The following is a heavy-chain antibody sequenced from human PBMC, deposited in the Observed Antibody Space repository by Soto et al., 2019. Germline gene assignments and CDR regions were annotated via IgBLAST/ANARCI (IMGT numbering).Heavy chain of an antibody. D-gene: IGHD1-1*01. Sequence: QVQLVESGGGVVQPGRSLRLSCAASGFTFSSYAMHWVRQAPGKGLEWVAVIAYDGRNKYYADSVKGRFTISRDNSKNTLYLQMNSLRIEDTAVYYCVRELERVFDYWGQGTLVTVSS. CDR3: VRELERVFDY. V-gene: IGHV3-30*04. CDR1: GFTFSSYA. J-gene: IGHJ4*02. CDR2: IAYDGRNK.